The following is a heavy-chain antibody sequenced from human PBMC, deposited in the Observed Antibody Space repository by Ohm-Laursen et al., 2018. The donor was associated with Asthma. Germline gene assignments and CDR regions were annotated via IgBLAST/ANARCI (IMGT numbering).Heavy chain of an antibody. D-gene: IGHD1-26*01. Sequence: SLRLSCSASGFTHERYAMHWVRQAPGKGLQWVASISTASTFIYYADSVRGRFTTSRDNAKNLVYLQMDSLRVDDTALYYCARIGPEWELPGREYSLHHWGEGTLVTVSS. V-gene: IGHV3-21*01. CDR1: GFTHERYA. CDR2: ISTASTFI. J-gene: IGHJ1*01. CDR3: ARIGPEWELPGREYSLHH.